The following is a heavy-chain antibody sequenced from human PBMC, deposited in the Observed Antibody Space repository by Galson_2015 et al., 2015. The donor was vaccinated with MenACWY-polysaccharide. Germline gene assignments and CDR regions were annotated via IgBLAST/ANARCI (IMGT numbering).Heavy chain of an antibody. D-gene: IGHD6-6*01. CDR3: ARDALSSTATRPWFDP. J-gene: IGHJ5*02. CDR1: SDSVSSGSYF. V-gene: IGHV4-61*01. CDR2: IFHSGST. Sequence: ETLSLTCSVSSDSVSSGSYFWSWIRQPPGEGLEWIAYIFHSGSTNYNPSLKSRVIISVDKSNDQFSLKLSSVTAADTAVYYCARDALSSTATRPWFDPWARESWSPSPQ.